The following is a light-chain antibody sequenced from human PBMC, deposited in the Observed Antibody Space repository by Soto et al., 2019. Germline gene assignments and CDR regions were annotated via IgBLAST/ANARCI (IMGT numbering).Light chain of an antibody. CDR3: GTWDSSLSAVL. CDR2: DNN. J-gene: IGLJ2*01. V-gene: IGLV1-51*01. Sequence: QSVLTQPPSVSAAPGQRVTISCSGSSSNIGNNYVSWYQQLPGTAPKVLIYDNNKRPSGIPDRFSGSQSGTSATLGITGLQTGDEADYYCGTWDSSLSAVLFGGGTQLTVL. CDR1: SSNIGNNY.